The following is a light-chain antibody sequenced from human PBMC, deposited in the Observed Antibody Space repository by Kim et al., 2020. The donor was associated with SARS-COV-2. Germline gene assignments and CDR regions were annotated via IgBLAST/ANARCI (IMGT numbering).Light chain of an antibody. CDR2: AAS. CDR1: QTVSSDS. V-gene: IGKV3-20*01. J-gene: IGKJ2*03. CDR3: QQFGTSPYS. Sequence: ESVLTQSPGTLSLSPGERATLSCRASQTVSSDSLAWYQQKPGQAPRLLIYAASTRATGVPDRFSGSGSGTDFTLTITRLEPEDFAMYYCQQFGTSPYSFGQGTKLEI.